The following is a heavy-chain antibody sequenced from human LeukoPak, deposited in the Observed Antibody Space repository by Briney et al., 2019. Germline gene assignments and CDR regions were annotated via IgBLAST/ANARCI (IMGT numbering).Heavy chain of an antibody. V-gene: IGHV3-21*01. D-gene: IGHD6-13*01. Sequence: GGSLRLSCAASGFTFSSYSMNWVRQAPGKGLEWVSSISSSSSYIYYADSVKGRFTISRDNAKNSLYPQMNSLRAEDTAVYYCAKEYSSSWPPRNYWGQGTLVTVSS. CDR3: AKEYSSSWPPRNY. J-gene: IGHJ4*02. CDR1: GFTFSSYS. CDR2: ISSSSSYI.